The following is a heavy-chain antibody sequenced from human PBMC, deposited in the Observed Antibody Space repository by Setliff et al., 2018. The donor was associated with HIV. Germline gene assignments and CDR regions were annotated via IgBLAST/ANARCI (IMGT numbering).Heavy chain of an antibody. V-gene: IGHV4-39*01. Sequence: SETLSLTCSVSGDSVSSRSYYWGWIRQSPGKGLEWIGSIYFNGITHDNPSLKSRVTTSVDTSKNQFSLKLSSVTAADTAIYYCVTVVQDDLGVVLFDYWGQGTLVTSPQ. D-gene: IGHD3-3*01. CDR2: IYFNGIT. CDR1: GDSVSSRSYY. CDR3: VTVVQDDLGVVLFDY. J-gene: IGHJ4*02.